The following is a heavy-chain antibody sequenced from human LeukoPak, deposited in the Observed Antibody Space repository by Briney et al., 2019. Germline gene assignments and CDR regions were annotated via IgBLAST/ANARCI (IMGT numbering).Heavy chain of an antibody. CDR2: TSSNGGST. CDR1: GFTFSSYA. J-gene: IGHJ1*01. V-gene: IGHV3-64D*06. D-gene: IGHD6-19*01. CDR3: VKDRAVAGKGAKYFQH. Sequence: GGSLRLSCSAYGFTFSSYAMHCVRQAQGKGLEYVSATSSNGGSTYYADSVKGRFTISRDNSKNTMYLQMGSLRSEDTAVYYCVKDRAVAGKGAKYFQHWGQGTLVTVSS.